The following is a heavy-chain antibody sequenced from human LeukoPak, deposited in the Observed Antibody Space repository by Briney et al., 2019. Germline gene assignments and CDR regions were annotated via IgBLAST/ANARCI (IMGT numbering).Heavy chain of an antibody. CDR1: GGSISSYY. Sequence: KSSETLSLTCTVSGGSISSYYWSWIRQPAGKGLEWIGRIYTSGSTNYNPSLKSRVTMSVDTSKNQFSLKLGSVTAADTAVYYCARDLRVVPAASAFDIWGQGTMVTVSS. D-gene: IGHD2-2*01. CDR2: IYTSGST. V-gene: IGHV4-4*07. J-gene: IGHJ3*02. CDR3: ARDLRVVPAASAFDI.